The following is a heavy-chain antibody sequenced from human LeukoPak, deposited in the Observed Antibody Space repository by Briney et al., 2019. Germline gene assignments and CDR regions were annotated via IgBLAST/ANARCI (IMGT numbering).Heavy chain of an antibody. Sequence: PSETLSLTCTDSGGSISSGDYYWSWIRQPPGKGLEWIGYIYYSGSTYYNPSLKSRVTISVDRSKNQFSLKLSSVTAADTAVYYCARTRVNSGSYLDWFDPWGQGTLVTVSS. J-gene: IGHJ5*02. D-gene: IGHD1-26*01. V-gene: IGHV4-30-4*08. CDR3: ARTRVNSGSYLDWFDP. CDR1: GGSISSGDYY. CDR2: IYYSGST.